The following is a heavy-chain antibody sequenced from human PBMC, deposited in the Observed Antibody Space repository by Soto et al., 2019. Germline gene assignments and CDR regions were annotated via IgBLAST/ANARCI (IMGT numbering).Heavy chain of an antibody. J-gene: IGHJ4*02. V-gene: IGHV3-9*01. CDR1: GFNFGNYV. D-gene: IGHD6-25*01. Sequence: ESGGGLVQPGRSLRLSCAVSGFNFGNYVMHWVRQAPGKGLEWVAAINWNSDKVAYAGSVLGRFTIFRDSAKNSLHLQMNDLTTEDTALYYCAKDKGGTPYYIDSWGQGILVTVSS. CDR3: AKDKGGTPYYIDS. CDR2: INWNSDKV.